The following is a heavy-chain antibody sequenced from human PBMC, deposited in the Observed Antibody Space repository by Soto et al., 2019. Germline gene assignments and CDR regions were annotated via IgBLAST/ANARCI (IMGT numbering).Heavy chain of an antibody. CDR3: ARSQGSSTSLEIYYYYYYGMDV. D-gene: IGHD2-2*01. J-gene: IGHJ6*02. Sequence: QVPLVQSGAEVKKPGSSVKVSCKASGGTFSSYAISWVRQAPGQGLEWMGGIIPISDTTNYAQKFQGRVTITADESTSTAYMELSSLRSEDTAVYYCARSQGSSTSLEIYYYYYYGMDVWSQGTTVTVSS. CDR2: IIPISDTT. V-gene: IGHV1-69*01. CDR1: GGTFSSYA.